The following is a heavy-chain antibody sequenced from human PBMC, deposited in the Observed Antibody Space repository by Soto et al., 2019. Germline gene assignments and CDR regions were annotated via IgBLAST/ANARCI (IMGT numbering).Heavy chain of an antibody. CDR2: INDSGST. CDR3: QGGDF. Sequence: ETLSLTCAVSRGSFRGYFWSGIRQSPDKGLEWIGEINDSGSTYYNPSFKSRLTISVDTSKSQISLTLTSVTAADSAVYYCQGGDFWGQGTRVTVSS. CDR1: RGSFRGYF. V-gene: IGHV4-34*01. J-gene: IGHJ4*02. D-gene: IGHD3-16*01.